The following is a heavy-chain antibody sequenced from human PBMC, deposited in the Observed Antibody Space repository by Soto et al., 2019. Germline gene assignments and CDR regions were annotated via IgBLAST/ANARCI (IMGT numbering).Heavy chain of an antibody. CDR2: IGTAGDT. V-gene: IGHV3-13*01. CDR1: GFTFSSYD. Sequence: PGGSLRLSCAASGFTFSSYDMHWVRQATGKGLEWVSAIGTAGDTYYPGSVKGRFTISRENAKNSLYLQMNSLRAEDTAVYYCARGVAAAGHYYYYGMDVWGQGTTVTVSS. D-gene: IGHD6-13*01. CDR3: ARGVAAAGHYYYYGMDV. J-gene: IGHJ6*02.